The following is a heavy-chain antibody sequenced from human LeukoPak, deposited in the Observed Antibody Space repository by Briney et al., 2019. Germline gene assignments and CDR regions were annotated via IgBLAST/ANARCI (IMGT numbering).Heavy chain of an antibody. CDR1: GASINGYY. CDR2: VFYTGST. Sequence: SETLSLTCSVSGASINGYYGSWIRHPPGKGLEWIAYVFYTGSTNYNSSLKSRFPISVDTSKNQFYLKLSSVTTADTAAYYCARNLGGSSGYYYWGQGALVTVSS. V-gene: IGHV4-59*08. CDR3: ARNLGGSSGYYY. J-gene: IGHJ4*02. D-gene: IGHD6-19*01.